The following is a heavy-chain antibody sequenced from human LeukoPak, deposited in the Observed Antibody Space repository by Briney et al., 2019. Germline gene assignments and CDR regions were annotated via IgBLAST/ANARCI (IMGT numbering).Heavy chain of an antibody. CDR3: TRVFAYSYGDFDN. V-gene: IGHV3-66*01. D-gene: IGHD5-18*01. CDR2: IYSGGGT. J-gene: IGHJ4*02. Sequence: GGSLRLSCEASGFTVRNNYMTWVRQAPGKALEWVSVIYSGGGTYYADSVKDRFTISRDNSKSTLFLQMNSLRVEDSAVYYCTRVFAYSYGDFDNWGQGTLVAVSS. CDR1: GFTVRNNY.